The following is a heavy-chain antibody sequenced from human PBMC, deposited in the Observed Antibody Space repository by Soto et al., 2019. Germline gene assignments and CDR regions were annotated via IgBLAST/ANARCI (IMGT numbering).Heavy chain of an antibody. D-gene: IGHD6-19*01. V-gene: IGHV3-23*01. J-gene: IGHJ4*02. CDR3: AKGEKIVAGTLGYFDY. CDR2: ISGSGGST. CDR1: GFTFSSYA. Sequence: RGSLRLSCAASGFTFSSYAMSWVRQAPGKGLEWVSAISGSGGSTYYADSVKGRFTISRDNSKNTLYLQMNSLRAEDTAVYYCAKGEKIVAGTLGYFDYWGQGTLVTVSS.